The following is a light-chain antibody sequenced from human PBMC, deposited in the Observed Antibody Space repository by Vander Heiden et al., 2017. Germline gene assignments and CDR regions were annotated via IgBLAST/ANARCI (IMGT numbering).Light chain of an antibody. CDR1: QSLLHSNGYNY. J-gene: IGKJ2*02. V-gene: IGKV2-28*01. Sequence: DIGTTQPPLSLPVTPGEPASISCRSSQSLLHSNGYNYLDWYLQKPGQSPQLLIYLGANRASGVPDRLSGSGSGTDFTLKISRVEAEDVWVYYCMQALQTPWTFGQGTTLEIK. CDR2: LGA. CDR3: MQALQTPWT.